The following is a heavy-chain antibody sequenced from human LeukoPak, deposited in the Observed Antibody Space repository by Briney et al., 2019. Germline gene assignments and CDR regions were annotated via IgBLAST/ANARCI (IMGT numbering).Heavy chain of an antibody. J-gene: IGHJ4*02. CDR1: GFTVSSKY. D-gene: IGHD5-24*01. CDR2: IYSDGST. CDR3: AREGDGYNRMFDY. Sequence: GGSLRLSCAASGFTVSSKYMSWVRQAPGKGLEWVSDIYSDGSTYYADSVKGRFTISRDNSKNTLYLQMNSLRAEDTAVYYCAREGDGYNRMFDYWGQGTLVTVSS. V-gene: IGHV3-66*01.